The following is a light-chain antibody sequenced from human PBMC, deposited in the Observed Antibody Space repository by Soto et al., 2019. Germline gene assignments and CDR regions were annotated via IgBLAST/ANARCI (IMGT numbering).Light chain of an antibody. CDR2: GAS. CDR3: QQRSNWSWT. J-gene: IGKJ5*01. Sequence: EIVLTQSPGTLSLSPGDRATLSCRASQSVAANYSAWFQQKPGQAPRLLIYGASNRATGIPARFSGSGSGTDFTLTISSLEPEDFAVYYCQQRSNWSWTFGQGTRLEIK. V-gene: IGKV3-11*01. CDR1: QSVAANY.